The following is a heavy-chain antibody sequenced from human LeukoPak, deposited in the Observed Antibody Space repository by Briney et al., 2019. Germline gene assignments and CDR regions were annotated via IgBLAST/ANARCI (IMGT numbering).Heavy chain of an antibody. J-gene: IGHJ2*01. CDR2: IIYSGST. Sequence: SETLSLTCAVYGGSFSGYYWSWIRQPPGKGLEWIGEIIYSGSTNYNPSLESRVTISVDTSKNQFSLKLSSVTAADTAVYYCSRGRRDGYTGPWYFDLWGRGTLVTVSS. V-gene: IGHV4-34*01. CDR3: SRGRRDGYTGPWYFDL. D-gene: IGHD5-24*01. CDR1: GGSFSGYY.